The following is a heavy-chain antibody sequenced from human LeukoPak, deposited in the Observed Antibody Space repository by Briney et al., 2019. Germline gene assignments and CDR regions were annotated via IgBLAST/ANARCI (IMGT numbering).Heavy chain of an antibody. CDR3: AKDIEAGYSSSWTIEY. CDR2: ISYDGRNK. D-gene: IGHD6-13*01. V-gene: IGHV3-30*18. J-gene: IGHJ4*02. Sequence: GGSLRLSCVASGFRFRSYGMHWVRQAPGKGLEWVALISYDGRNKYYVDSVKGRFTISRDNSKNTLYLQMNSLRAEDTAVYYCAKDIEAGYSSSWTIEYWGQGTLVTVSS. CDR1: GFRFRSYG.